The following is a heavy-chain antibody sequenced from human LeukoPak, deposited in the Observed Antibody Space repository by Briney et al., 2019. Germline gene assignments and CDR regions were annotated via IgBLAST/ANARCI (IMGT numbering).Heavy chain of an antibody. Sequence: GESLKISCKGSGYSFTSYWIGWVRQMPGKGLEWMGIIYPGDSDTRYSPSFQGQVTISADKSISTAYLQWSSLKASDTAMYYCARRYRIGGPYYYYYYMDVWGKGTTVTVSS. D-gene: IGHD5-12*01. CDR1: GYSFTSYW. CDR3: ARRYRIGGPYYYYYYMDV. J-gene: IGHJ6*03. V-gene: IGHV5-51*01. CDR2: IYPGDSDT.